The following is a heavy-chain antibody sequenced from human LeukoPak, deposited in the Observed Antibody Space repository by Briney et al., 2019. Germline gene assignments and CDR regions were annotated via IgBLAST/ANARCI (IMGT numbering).Heavy chain of an antibody. J-gene: IGHJ5*02. Sequence: GESLKISCRGSGYRFTSYWIGWVRQMPGKGLGWMGIIYPGDSDTRYSPSFQGQVTISADKSISTAYLQWSSLKASDTAMYYCARGTYYYDSVNWFDPWGQGTLVTVSS. V-gene: IGHV5-51*01. CDR3: ARGTYYYDSVNWFDP. CDR1: GYRFTSYW. CDR2: IYPGDSDT. D-gene: IGHD3-22*01.